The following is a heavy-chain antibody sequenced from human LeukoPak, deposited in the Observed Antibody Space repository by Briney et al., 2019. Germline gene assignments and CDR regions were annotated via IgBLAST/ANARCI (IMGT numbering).Heavy chain of an antibody. V-gene: IGHV4-34*01. J-gene: IGHJ4*02. CDR1: GGSFSGYY. CDR2: INHSGST. Sequence: PSETLSLTCAVYGGSFSGYYWSWIRQPPGEGLEWIGEINHSGSTNYNPSLKSRVTISVDTSKNQFSLKLSSVTAADTAVYYCGRYFDYWGQGTLVTVSS. CDR3: GRYFDY.